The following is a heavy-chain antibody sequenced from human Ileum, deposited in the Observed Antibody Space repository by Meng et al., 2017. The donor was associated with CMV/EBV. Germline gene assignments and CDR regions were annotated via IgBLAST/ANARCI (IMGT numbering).Heavy chain of an antibody. V-gene: IGHV3-48*03. CDR3: ARDGYDFRSGNHDASDV. CDR1: GFTLSSYE. CDR2: IHNSGSVI. D-gene: IGHD3-3*01. J-gene: IGHJ3*01. Sequence: GGSLRLSCEASGFTLSSYEMNWVRQAPGKGLEWVSYIHNSGSVIYYAESVKGRFTISRDNAKNSLYLQMNSLRAEDTAVYYCARDGYDFRSGNHDASDVWGRGTMVTVSS.